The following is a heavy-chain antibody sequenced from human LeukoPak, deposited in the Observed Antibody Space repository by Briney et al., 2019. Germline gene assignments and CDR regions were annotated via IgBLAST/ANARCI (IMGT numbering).Heavy chain of an antibody. D-gene: IGHD2-21*02. CDR1: GFTFSSHA. CDR2: ISYDGSNK. V-gene: IGHV3-30-3*01. J-gene: IGHJ4*02. CDR3: ARNPGRTLVVVTAVDY. Sequence: GRSLRLSCAASGFTFSSHAMHWVRQAPGKGLEWVGVISYDGSNKYYGDSGKGRFTITRDNSKNTLYVQMNSLRVEDTAVYYCARNPGRTLVVVTAVDYWGQGTLVTVSS.